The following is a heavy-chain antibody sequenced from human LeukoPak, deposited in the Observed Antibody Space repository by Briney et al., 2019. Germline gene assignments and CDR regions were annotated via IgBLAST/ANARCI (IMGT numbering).Heavy chain of an antibody. J-gene: IGHJ4*02. Sequence: PSETLSLTCTGSSGSIRSYYWSWIRQPPGKGLEWIGYIYYSGSTNYNPSLKSRVTISVDTSKNQFSLKLSAVTAADTAVYYCARQRRVGYHSSSGSFDYWGQGTLVTVSS. CDR2: IYYSGST. V-gene: IGHV4-59*08. CDR1: SGSIRSYY. CDR3: ARQRRVGYHSSSGSFDY. D-gene: IGHD3-22*01.